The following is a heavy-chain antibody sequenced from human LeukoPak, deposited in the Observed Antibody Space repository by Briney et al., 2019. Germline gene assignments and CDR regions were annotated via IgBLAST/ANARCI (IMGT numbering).Heavy chain of an antibody. CDR3: ATSYYGSGSSNWFDP. V-gene: IGHV1-24*01. CDR2: FDPEDGET. D-gene: IGHD3-10*01. Sequence: GASVKVSCRVSGYTLTELSMHWVRPPPGTGPEWMRGFDPEDGETIYAQKFQGRVTMTEDTSTDTAYMELSSLRSEDTAVYYCATSYYGSGSSNWFDPWGQGTLVTVSS. CDR1: GYTLTELS. J-gene: IGHJ5*02.